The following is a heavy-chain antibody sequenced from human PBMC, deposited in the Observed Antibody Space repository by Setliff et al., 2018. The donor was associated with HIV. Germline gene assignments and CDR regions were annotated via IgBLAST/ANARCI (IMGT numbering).Heavy chain of an antibody. CDR3: ARDVSSSYYFQH. Sequence: PSETLSLTCTVSGGSVSTTYYWGWIRQPPGKGLEWIASIYYSGNTYYNPSLKSRVTISIDTSNNQFPLKLSSMTAADTAVYYCARDVSSSYYFQHWGQGTLVTVSS. CDR1: GGSVSTTYY. J-gene: IGHJ1*01. D-gene: IGHD6-13*01. CDR2: IYYSGNT. V-gene: IGHV4-39*06.